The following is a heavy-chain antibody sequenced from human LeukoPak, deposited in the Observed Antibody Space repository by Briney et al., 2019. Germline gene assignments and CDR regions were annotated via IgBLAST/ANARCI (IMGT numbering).Heavy chain of an antibody. CDR2: IWYDGSNK. CDR1: GFTFSSYG. Sequence: PGRSLTLSCAASGFTFSSYGMHWVRQAPGKGLEWVAFIWYDGSNKYYADSVKGRFTISRDSSKNTLYLQMNSLRAEDTAVYYCAKDRGWFGELLDDCWGQGTLVTVSS. D-gene: IGHD3-10*01. CDR3: AKDRGWFGELLDDC. J-gene: IGHJ4*02. V-gene: IGHV3-33*06.